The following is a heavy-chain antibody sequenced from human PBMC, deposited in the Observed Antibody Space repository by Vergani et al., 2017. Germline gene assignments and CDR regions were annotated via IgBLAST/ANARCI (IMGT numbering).Heavy chain of an antibody. CDR3: AGAERGYSYTFDY. Sequence: QLQLQESGPGLVKPSENLSLTCTVSGGSISSSSYYWGWIRQPPGKGLEWIGSTYYSGSTYYNPSLKSRVTISVDTSKNQFSLKLSSVTAADTAVYYCAGAERGYSYTFDYWGQGTLDTVSS. CDR2: TYYSGST. V-gene: IGHV4-39*01. J-gene: IGHJ4*02. CDR1: GGSISSSSYY. D-gene: IGHD5-18*01.